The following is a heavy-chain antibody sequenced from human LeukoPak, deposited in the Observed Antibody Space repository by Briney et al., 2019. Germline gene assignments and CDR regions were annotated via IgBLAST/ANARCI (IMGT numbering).Heavy chain of an antibody. CDR2: INLGGSAK. CDR1: GFAFSDYW. V-gene: IGHV3-7*01. D-gene: IGHD7-27*01. Sequence: GRSLRLSCSASGFAFSDYWMNWVRQAPGKGPEWVANINLGGSAKLYMDSVRGRCTISRDNAKNSLYLQLNSLRVEDTAVYYCAAWGLNNYWGQGTLVIVSS. J-gene: IGHJ4*02. CDR3: AAWGLNNY.